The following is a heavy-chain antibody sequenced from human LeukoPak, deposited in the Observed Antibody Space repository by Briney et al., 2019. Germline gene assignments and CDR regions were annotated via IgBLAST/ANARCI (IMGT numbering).Heavy chain of an antibody. V-gene: IGHV4-34*01. J-gene: IGHJ4*02. CDR3: ARDPATSGY. CDR2: ISHSGST. D-gene: IGHD1-26*01. CDR1: GGSFSGYY. Sequence: SETLSLTCAVYGGSFSGYYWSWIRQPPGKGLEWIGEISHSGSTNYNPSLKSRVTISVDTSKNQFSLKLSSVTAADTAVYYCARDPATSGYWGQGTLVTVSS.